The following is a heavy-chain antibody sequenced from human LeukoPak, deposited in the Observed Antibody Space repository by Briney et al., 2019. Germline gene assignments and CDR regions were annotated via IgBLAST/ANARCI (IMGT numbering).Heavy chain of an antibody. CDR2: INPNSGGT. V-gene: IGHV1-2*02. J-gene: IGHJ4*02. CDR1: GYTFTGYY. CDR3: ARIRYCGGISCYYIDY. D-gene: IGHD2-2*01. Sequence: GASVKVSCKASGYTFTGYYMHWVRQAPGQGLERMGWINPNSGGTNYAQKFQGRVTMTRDTSISTAYMELSRLRSDDTAFYYCARIRYCGGISCYYIDYWGQGTLVTVSA.